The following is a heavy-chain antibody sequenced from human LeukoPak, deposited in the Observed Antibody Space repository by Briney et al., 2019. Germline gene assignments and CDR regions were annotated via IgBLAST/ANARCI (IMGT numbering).Heavy chain of an antibody. J-gene: IGHJ4*02. D-gene: IGHD4-17*01. Sequence: GGSLRLSCTVSGFTVSNNYMNWVRQAPGKGLEWVSVIYSDGSTYYADSVKGRFTISRDNSKNTLYFQMNSLRAEDTAIYYCARDRRGDYRPAYFDYWGQGTLVTVSS. V-gene: IGHV3-66*01. CDR1: GFTVSNNY. CDR3: ARDRRGDYRPAYFDY. CDR2: IYSDGST.